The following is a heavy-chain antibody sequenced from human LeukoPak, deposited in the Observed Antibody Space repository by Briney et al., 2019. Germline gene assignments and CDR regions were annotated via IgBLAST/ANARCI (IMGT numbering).Heavy chain of an antibody. D-gene: IGHD5-18*01. CDR3: ATIKRGSTYGYFDF. CDR2: MFDTVST. V-gene: IGHV4-59*11. CDR1: GASTASHD. Sequence: PSETLSLTCTVSGASTASHDWTWLRQPPGKELEWIAYMFDTVSTKSNPSLKSRLTLSVDTSKKQLSLRLSSVTAADTAVYYCATIKRGSTYGYFDFWGQGIKVTVSS. J-gene: IGHJ4*02.